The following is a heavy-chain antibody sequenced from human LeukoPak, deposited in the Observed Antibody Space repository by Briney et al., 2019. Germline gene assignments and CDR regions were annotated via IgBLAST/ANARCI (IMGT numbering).Heavy chain of an antibody. J-gene: IGHJ6*02. V-gene: IGHV5-51*01. CDR1: GYSFKNYW. CDR3: ARQGFVASYGVDV. CDR2: IYPGDSNT. Sequence: GESLKISCKGSGYSFKNYWIAWVRQMPGKGLEWMGIIYPGDSNTRYNPSFQGQVTISADKSISTAYLQWSSLKASDTAEYYYARQGFVASYGVDVWGQGTTVTVSS.